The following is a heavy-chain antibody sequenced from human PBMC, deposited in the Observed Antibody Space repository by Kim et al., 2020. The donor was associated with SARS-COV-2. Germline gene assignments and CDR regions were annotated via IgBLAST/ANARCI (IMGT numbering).Heavy chain of an antibody. D-gene: IGHD3-22*01. V-gene: IGHV4-61*02. CDR1: GGSISSGSYY. Sequence: SETLSLTCTVSGGSISSGSYYWSWIRQPAGKGLEWIGRIYTSGSTNYNPSLKSRVTISVDTSKNQFSLKLSSVTAADTAVYYCARDRYYYDSSGSRSYFDYWGQGTLVTVSS. J-gene: IGHJ4*02. CDR2: IYTSGST. CDR3: ARDRYYYDSSGSRSYFDY.